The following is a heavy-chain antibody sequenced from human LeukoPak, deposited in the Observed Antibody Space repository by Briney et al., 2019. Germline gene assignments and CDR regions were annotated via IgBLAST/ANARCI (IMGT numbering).Heavy chain of an antibody. J-gene: IGHJ4*02. V-gene: IGHV1-18*01. Sequence: ASVKVSCKASGYTFTSYGISWVRQAPGQGLEWMGWISAYNGNTNYAQKLQGRVTMTTDTSTSTAYMELRSLRSDDTAVYYCARVRGFVVRGVTDYWGQGTLVTVSS. D-gene: IGHD3-10*01. CDR1: GYTFTSYG. CDR2: ISAYNGNT. CDR3: ARVRGFVVRGVTDY.